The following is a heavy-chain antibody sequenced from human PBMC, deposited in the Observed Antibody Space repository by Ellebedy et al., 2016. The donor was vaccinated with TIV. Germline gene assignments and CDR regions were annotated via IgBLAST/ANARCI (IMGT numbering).Heavy chain of an antibody. CDR3: ARVPSGYSNMWPSFDY. D-gene: IGHD6-13*01. CDR2: VSGYNGNT. V-gene: IGHV1-18*01. CDR1: GYTFMSYS. Sequence: AASVKVSCKASGYTFMSYSIAWVRQAPGQGLEWMGWVSGYNGNTNYAQNFQGWVTMTRDTSTTTVYMELSRLKSDATAVYYCARVPSGYSNMWPSFDYWGQGSLVTVSS. J-gene: IGHJ4*02.